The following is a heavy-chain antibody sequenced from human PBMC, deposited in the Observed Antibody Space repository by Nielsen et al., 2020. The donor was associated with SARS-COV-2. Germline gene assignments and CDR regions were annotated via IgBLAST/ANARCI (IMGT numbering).Heavy chain of an antibody. D-gene: IGHD2-15*01. J-gene: IGHJ4*02. CDR2: ISGSGGST. CDR1: GFTFNIYA. Sequence: GESLKISCAASGFTFNIYAMSWVRQAPGKGLEWVSAISGSGGSTYYADSVKGRFTISRDNSKNTLYLQMNSLRAEDTAVYYCARAGPYDIVVVVAALDYWGQGTLVTVSS. CDR3: ARAGPYDIVVVVAALDY. V-gene: IGHV3-23*01.